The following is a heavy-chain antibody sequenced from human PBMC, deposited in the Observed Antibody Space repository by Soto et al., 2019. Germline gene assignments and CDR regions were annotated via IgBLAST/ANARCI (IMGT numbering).Heavy chain of an antibody. D-gene: IGHD3-16*02. J-gene: IGHJ5*02. CDR1: GGSFSGYY. V-gene: IGHV4-34*01. CDR3: ARGLNDYIWGSYRVLFDP. CDR2: INHSGST. Sequence: SETLSLTCAVYGGSFSGYYWSWIRQPPGKGLEWIGEINHSGSTNYNPSLKSRVTISVDTSKNQFSLKLSSVTAADTAVYYCARGLNDYIWGSYRVLFDPWGQGTLVT.